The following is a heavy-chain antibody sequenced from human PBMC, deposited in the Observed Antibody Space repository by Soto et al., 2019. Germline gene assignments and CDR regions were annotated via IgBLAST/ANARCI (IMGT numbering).Heavy chain of an antibody. CDR2: ISHSGTTI. Sequence: QLHLVESGGDLVKPGGSLRLSCVASGFTFSDYYMSWIRQAPGKGLEWISYISHSGTTIHYADSVKDRFTISRDNAKNSLYLQMNSLRAGDTAVYSCASGVKKDSSSYYMDVWGKGTTVTVSS. D-gene: IGHD6-6*01. CDR3: ASGVKKDSSSYYMDV. J-gene: IGHJ6*03. CDR1: GFTFSDYY. V-gene: IGHV3-11*01.